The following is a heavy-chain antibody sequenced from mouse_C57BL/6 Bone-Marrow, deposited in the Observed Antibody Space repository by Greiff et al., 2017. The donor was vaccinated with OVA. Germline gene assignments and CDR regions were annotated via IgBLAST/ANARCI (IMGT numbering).Heavy chain of an antibody. CDR3: ARWYYAMDY. Sequence: VQRVESGAELATPGASVKLSCKASGYTFPSYWMHWVKQRPGQGLEWIGYINPSSGYTKYNQKCKDKATLTADKSSSTAYMQLSSLTYEDSAVYYCARWYYAMDYWGQGTSVTVSS. CDR2: INPSSGYT. J-gene: IGHJ4*01. V-gene: IGHV1-7*01. CDR1: GYTFPSYW.